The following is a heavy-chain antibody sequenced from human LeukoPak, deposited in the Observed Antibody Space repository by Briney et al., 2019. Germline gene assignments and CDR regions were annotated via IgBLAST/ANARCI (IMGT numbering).Heavy chain of an antibody. J-gene: IGHJ5*02. Sequence: GASVKVSCNASGGTFSGHCISWVRQAPGQGLEWMGGIIPIFGTTNYAQKFQGRVTITADKSTSTAYLELSSLRSEDTDVYYCARDNSVRDEAWWFNPWGQGTLVTVSS. D-gene: IGHD5-24*01. V-gene: IGHV1-69*06. CDR3: ARDNSVRDEAWWFNP. CDR2: IIPIFGTT. CDR1: GGTFSGHC.